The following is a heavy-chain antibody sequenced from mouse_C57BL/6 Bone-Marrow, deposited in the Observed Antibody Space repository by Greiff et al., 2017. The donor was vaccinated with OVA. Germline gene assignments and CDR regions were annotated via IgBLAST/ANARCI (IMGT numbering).Heavy chain of an antibody. CDR3: ARGSYYGYDLDY. Sequence: QVQLQQPGAELVMPGASVKLSCTASGYTFTSYWMHWVKQRPGQGLEWIGEIDPSDSSTNYNQKFNGTSTLTVDKSSSTAYMQLSSQTSDDSAVYYCARGSYYGYDLDYCGRGTTLTVSA. CDR1: GYTFTSYW. V-gene: IGHV1-69*01. D-gene: IGHD2-2*01. J-gene: IGHJ2*01. CDR2: IDPSDSST.